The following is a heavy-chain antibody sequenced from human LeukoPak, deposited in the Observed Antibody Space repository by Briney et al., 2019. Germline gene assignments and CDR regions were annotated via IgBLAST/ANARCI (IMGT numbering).Heavy chain of an antibody. CDR1: GFTFSSYA. V-gene: IGHV3-23*01. J-gene: IGHJ6*03. CDR3: AKLGGEEVHNYYVAV. CDR2: IIDNGYIT. D-gene: IGHD3-16*01. Sequence: GGSLRLSCAASGFTFSSYAMSWVRQAPGKGLEWVSGIIDNGYITYYANSVRGRFTISRDNSKNKLFLQMNSLRAEDTAVYYCAKLGGEEVHNYYVAVWGKGTTAAVSS.